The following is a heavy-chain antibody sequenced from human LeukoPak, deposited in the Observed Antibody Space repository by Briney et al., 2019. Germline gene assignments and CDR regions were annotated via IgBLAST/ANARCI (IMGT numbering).Heavy chain of an antibody. CDR1: GGTFSSYA. V-gene: IGHV1-69*13. Sequence: ASVKVSCKASGGTFSSYAISWVRQAPGQGLEWMGGIIPIFGTANYAQKFQGRVTITADESTSTAYMELSSLRSEDTAVYYCARVIDIVVVPAAMPYDYYYYGMDVWGQGTTVTVSS. D-gene: IGHD2-2*01. CDR3: ARVIDIVVVPAAMPYDYYYYGMDV. CDR2: IIPIFGTA. J-gene: IGHJ6*02.